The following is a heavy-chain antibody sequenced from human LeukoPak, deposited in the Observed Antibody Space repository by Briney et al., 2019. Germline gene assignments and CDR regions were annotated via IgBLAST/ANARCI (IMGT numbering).Heavy chain of an antibody. J-gene: IGHJ4*02. Sequence: SETLSLTCTVSGVSINTYFWSWIRQPPGKGLERIGYVYYNGITYYNPSLKSRVTISVDTSKNQFSLKLSSVTAADTAVYYCARQGDIVVVVAATAARFDYWGQGTLVTVSS. V-gene: IGHV4-59*08. D-gene: IGHD2-15*01. CDR1: GVSINTYF. CDR2: VYYNGIT. CDR3: ARQGDIVVVVAATAARFDY.